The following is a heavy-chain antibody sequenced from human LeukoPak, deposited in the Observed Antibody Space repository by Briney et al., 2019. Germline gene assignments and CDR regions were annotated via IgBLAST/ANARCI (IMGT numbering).Heavy chain of an antibody. CDR1: GFTFSSYY. CDR3: ARVTLTGYYAFDY. J-gene: IGHJ4*02. V-gene: IGHV3-21*01. CDR2: ISSSSYI. D-gene: IGHD3-9*01. Sequence: GGSLRLSCAASGFTFSSYYMNWVRQAPGKGLEWVSSISSSSYIYYADSVKGRFTSSRDNAKNSLYLQMNSLRAEDTAVYYCARVTLTGYYAFDYWGQGTLVTVSS.